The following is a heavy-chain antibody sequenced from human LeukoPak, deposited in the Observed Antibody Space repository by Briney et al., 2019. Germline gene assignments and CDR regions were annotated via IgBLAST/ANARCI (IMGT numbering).Heavy chain of an antibody. V-gene: IGHV4-38-2*02. CDR2: VYHTQNT. Sequence: SETLSLTCTVSGYSISGGYYWGWIRQSPGKGLEWIGTVYHTQNTYCNPSLQSRVTMSVDRSTNQFSLRLNSVTAADTAMYYCARRVNGGDYWGQGTLVTVSS. CDR3: ARRVNGGDY. D-gene: IGHD3-10*01. CDR1: GYSISGGYY. J-gene: IGHJ4*02.